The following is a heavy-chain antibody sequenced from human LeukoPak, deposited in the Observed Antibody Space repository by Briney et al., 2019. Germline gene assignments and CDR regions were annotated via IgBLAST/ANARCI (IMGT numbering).Heavy chain of an antibody. J-gene: IGHJ4*02. CDR3: ARGPSRYDSSGYYRY. CDR2: ISHSGST. CDR1: GGSFSGYY. D-gene: IGHD3-22*01. V-gene: IGHV4-34*01. Sequence: SETLSLTCAVYGGSFSGYYWSWIRQPPGKGLEWIGEISHSGSTNYNPSLKSRVTISVDTSKNQFSLKLSSVTAADTAVYYCARGPSRYDSSGYYRYWGQGTLVTVSS.